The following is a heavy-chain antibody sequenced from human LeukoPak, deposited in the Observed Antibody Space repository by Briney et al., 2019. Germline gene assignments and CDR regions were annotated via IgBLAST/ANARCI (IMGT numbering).Heavy chain of an antibody. V-gene: IGHV3-48*03. CDR1: GFTFSTYE. J-gene: IGHJ6*02. Sequence: GGSLRLSCAASGFTFSTYEMNWVRQAPGKGLEWVSYISSSGSTIYYADSVKGRFTISRDNAKNSLSLQMNSLRAEDTAVYYCAREYGDCGMDVWGQGTTVTVSS. CDR3: AREYGDCGMDV. CDR2: ISSSGSTI. D-gene: IGHD2-8*01.